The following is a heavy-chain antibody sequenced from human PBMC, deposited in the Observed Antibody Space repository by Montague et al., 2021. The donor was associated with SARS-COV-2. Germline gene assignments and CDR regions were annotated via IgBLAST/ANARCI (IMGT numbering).Heavy chain of an antibody. D-gene: IGHD4-17*01. V-gene: IGHV4-59*11. CDR3: ARAVTTGIDWFDP. CDR2: VNYGGST. J-gene: IGHJ5*02. Sequence: SETLSLTCTVSSGSISSHYWSWIRRPPGKGLEWIGYVNYGGSTNYNPSLKSRVSISLDTSKNQFSLRLNSVTAADTAVYYCARAVTTGIDWFDPWGRGTLVIVSS. CDR1: SGSISSHY.